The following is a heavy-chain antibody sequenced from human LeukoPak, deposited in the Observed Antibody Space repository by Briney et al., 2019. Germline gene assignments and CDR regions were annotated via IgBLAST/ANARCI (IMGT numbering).Heavy chain of an antibody. D-gene: IGHD2-15*01. V-gene: IGHV4-4*07. CDR3: ASSLGRCSGGSCYSYYYYGMDV. CDR2: IYTSGST. Sequence: SETLSLTCTVSGGSISSYYWSWIRQPAGKGLEWTGRIYTSGSTNYNPSLKSRVTMSVDTSKNQFSLKLSSVTAADTAVYYCASSLGRCSGGSCYSYYYYGMDVWGQGTTVTVSS. CDR1: GGSISSYY. J-gene: IGHJ6*02.